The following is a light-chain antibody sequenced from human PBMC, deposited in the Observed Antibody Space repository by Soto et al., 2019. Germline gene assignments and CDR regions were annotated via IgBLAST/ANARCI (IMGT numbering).Light chain of an antibody. CDR1: QSISSSF. J-gene: IGKJ1*01. CDR3: QQCGSSPET. Sequence: DILLTQSPGTLSLSPGQRATLSCRASQSISSSFLAWYQQKPGQAPRLLIYGASSRATGIPDRFSGSGSGTDFTLTISRLEPEDFAVYYWQQCGSSPETFGQGTKVDIK. CDR2: GAS. V-gene: IGKV3-20*01.